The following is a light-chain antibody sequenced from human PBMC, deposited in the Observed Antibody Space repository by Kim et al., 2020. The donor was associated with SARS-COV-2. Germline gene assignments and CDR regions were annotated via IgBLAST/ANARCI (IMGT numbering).Light chain of an antibody. Sequence: GQRVTISCSGSSSNSGSNYVYWYQQRPGTAPKLLIYRNNQRPSGVPDRFSGSKSGTSASLAISGLRSEDEADYYGAAWDDSLSGPVFGGGTQLTVL. V-gene: IGLV1-47*01. J-gene: IGLJ2*01. CDR1: SSNSGSNY. CDR2: RNN. CDR3: AAWDDSLSGPV.